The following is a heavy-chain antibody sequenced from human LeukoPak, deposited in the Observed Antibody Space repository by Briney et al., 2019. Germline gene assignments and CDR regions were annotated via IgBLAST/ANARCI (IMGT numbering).Heavy chain of an antibody. Sequence: GGSLRLSCAASGFTFSSYNINWVRQAPGKGLEWVSYISSSRRTISYADSVKGRFTISRDNAKNSLYLQMNSLRAEDTAMYYCVRDGGRLNFGNGASFDYWGQGTLVTVSS. CDR2: ISSSRRTI. J-gene: IGHJ4*02. CDR3: VRDGGRLNFGNGASFDY. V-gene: IGHV3-48*01. CDR1: GFTFSSYN. D-gene: IGHD3-10*01.